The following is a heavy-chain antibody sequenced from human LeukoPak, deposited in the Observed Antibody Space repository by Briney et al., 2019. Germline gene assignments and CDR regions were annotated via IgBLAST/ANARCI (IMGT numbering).Heavy chain of an antibody. J-gene: IGHJ4*02. CDR2: INYSGDST. Sequence: GGSLRLSCAASGFTVSSNYMSWVRQAPGKGLEWVSGINYSGDSTYYADSVKGRFTISRDNSKNTLYLQMNSLRAEDTAVYYCAKGSLNTVVVPTARGLIDYWGQGTLVTVSS. V-gene: IGHV3-53*01. CDR1: GFTVSSNY. CDR3: AKGSLNTVVVPTARGLIDY. D-gene: IGHD2-2*01.